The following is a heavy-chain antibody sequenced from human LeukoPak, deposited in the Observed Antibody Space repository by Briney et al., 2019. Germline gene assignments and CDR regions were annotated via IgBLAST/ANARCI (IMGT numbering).Heavy chain of an antibody. V-gene: IGHV4-38-2*02. CDR1: GYSISSGYY. Sequence: SETLSLTCTVSGYSISSGYYWGWIRQPPGKGLEWIGSIYYSGSTYYNPSLKSRVTISVDTSKNQFSLKLSSVTAADTAVYYCAREQQWLEPFDYWGQGTLVTVSS. CDR2: IYYSGST. D-gene: IGHD6-19*01. J-gene: IGHJ4*02. CDR3: AREQQWLEPFDY.